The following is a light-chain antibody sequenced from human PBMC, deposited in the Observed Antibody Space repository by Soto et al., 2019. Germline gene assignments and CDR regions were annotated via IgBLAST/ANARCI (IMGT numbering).Light chain of an antibody. CDR2: GAS. CDR3: QQYGGSPLYT. J-gene: IGKJ2*01. Sequence: EVVLTQSPGTLSLSPGERATLYCRASENVLNNYLSWYQQKPSQAPRLLIYGASTRATGIPDRFSGSGSGTDFTLIISRLEPEDFAVYYCQQYGGSPLYTFGRGT. V-gene: IGKV3-20*01. CDR1: ENVLNNY.